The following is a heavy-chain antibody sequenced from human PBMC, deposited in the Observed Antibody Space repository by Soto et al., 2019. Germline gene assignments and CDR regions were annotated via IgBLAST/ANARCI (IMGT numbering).Heavy chain of an antibody. Sequence: QITLKESGPTLVKPTQTLTLTCTFSGFSLTTRGVGVGWIRQPPGKALECRALIYWDDDKRYSPSLQSRLSNTQDTSKNQVVLTMNNVDPGDTATYYCAPIPNYYQYDWFDPWGQGTLVSVSS. V-gene: IGHV2-5*02. J-gene: IGHJ5*02. CDR3: APIPNYYQYDWFDP. D-gene: IGHD3-16*01. CDR2: IYWDDDK. CDR1: GFSLTTRGVG.